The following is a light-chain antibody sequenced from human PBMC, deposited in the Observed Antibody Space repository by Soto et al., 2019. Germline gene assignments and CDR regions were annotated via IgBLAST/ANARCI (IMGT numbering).Light chain of an antibody. V-gene: IGKV1-5*03. J-gene: IGKJ1*01. Sequence: DIQMTQSPSTLSASVGDRVTITCRASQTISSWLAWYQQKPGKAPKLLIYKASSLESGVPSRFSGSGSGTEFTLTISSLKSEDFAVYYCQQYDNWPRTFGQGTKVDIK. CDR1: QTISSW. CDR2: KAS. CDR3: QQYDNWPRT.